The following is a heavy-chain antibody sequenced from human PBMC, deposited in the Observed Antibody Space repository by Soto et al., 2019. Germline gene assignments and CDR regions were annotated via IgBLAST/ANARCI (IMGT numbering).Heavy chain of an antibody. D-gene: IGHD2-21*01. CDR3: ARGGGNTVIDDPFDI. CDR1: GGSISSGSYY. V-gene: IGHV4-31*03. Sequence: TLSLTCTVSGGSISSGSYYWSWIRQHPGKGLEWIGCIYYTGSTYYNSSLKSRVTISLDTSKNQVSLRLSSVTAADTAVYYCARGGGNTVIDDPFDIWGQGTMVTVSS. J-gene: IGHJ3*02. CDR2: IYYTGST.